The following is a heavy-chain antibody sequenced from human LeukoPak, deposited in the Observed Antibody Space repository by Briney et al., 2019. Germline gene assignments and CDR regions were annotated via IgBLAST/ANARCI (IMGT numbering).Heavy chain of an antibody. D-gene: IGHD1-26*01. V-gene: IGHV1-2*02. CDR1: GYTFTGYY. Sequence: ASVKVSCKASGYTFTGYYMHWVRQAPGQGLEWMGWINPNSGDTNYAQKFQGRVTMTRDTSISTAYMELSRLRSDDTAVYYCARDHGGSYYGWFDPWGQGTLVTVSS. CDR3: ARDHGGSYYGWFDP. CDR2: INPNSGDT. J-gene: IGHJ5*02.